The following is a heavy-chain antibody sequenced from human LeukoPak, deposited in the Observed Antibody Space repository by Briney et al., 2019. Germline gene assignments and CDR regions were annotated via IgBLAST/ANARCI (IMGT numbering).Heavy chain of an antibody. CDR1: GFTFSSYA. J-gene: IGHJ5*02. CDR3: AKSGIPLHYYDISET. Sequence: PGGSLRLSCAASGFTFSSYAMSWVRQAPGKGLEWVSAVSGGGGSTYYADSVKGRFTISRDTSKNTMYLQIDCLRAEDTAVYYCAKSGIPLHYYDISETWGQGTLVTVSS. V-gene: IGHV3-23*01. CDR2: VSGGGGST. D-gene: IGHD3-22*01.